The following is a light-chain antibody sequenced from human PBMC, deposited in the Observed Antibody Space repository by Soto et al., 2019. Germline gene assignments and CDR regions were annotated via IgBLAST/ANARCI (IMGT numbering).Light chain of an antibody. CDR2: DVS. V-gene: IGLV2-11*01. CDR1: SSDVGAYDR. J-gene: IGLJ3*02. Sequence: QSVLTQPRSVSGSPGQSVTISCTGTSSDVGAYDRVSWYQQHPGKAPKLMIYDVSKRPSGVPDRFSGSKSGNTASLTLSGLQGEEEADYYCCSYAGNSTWVFGGGTKLTVL. CDR3: CSYAGNSTWV.